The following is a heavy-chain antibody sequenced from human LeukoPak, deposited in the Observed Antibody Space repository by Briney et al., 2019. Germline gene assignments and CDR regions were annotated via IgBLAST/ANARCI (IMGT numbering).Heavy chain of an antibody. V-gene: IGHV4-39*01. CDR2: IYNSGST. CDR1: GGSISSSSYY. CDR3: ARHSPSDSFDI. J-gene: IGHJ3*02. Sequence: SETLSPTCTVSGGSISSSSYYWGWIRQPPGKGLERIGGIYNSGSTYSNPTPKSPVPVSVDTSKNQFSLKLSSVTAADTAVYYCARHSPSDSFDIWGEGTMVTVSS.